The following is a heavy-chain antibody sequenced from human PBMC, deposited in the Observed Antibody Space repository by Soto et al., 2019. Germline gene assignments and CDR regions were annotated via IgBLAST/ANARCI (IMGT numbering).Heavy chain of an antibody. D-gene: IGHD3-22*01. J-gene: IGHJ4*02. CDR1: GFTFSNYG. Sequence: LRVSCAASGFTFSNYGMHWVRQAPGKGLEWVAVIWYDGSNKYYADSVKGRFTISRDNSKNTLYLQMNSLRAEDTAVYYCATQPKDQGYYYDSSQTYYFDYWGQGTLVTVSS. CDR2: IWYDGSNK. CDR3: ATQPKDQGYYYDSSQTYYFDY. V-gene: IGHV3-33*01.